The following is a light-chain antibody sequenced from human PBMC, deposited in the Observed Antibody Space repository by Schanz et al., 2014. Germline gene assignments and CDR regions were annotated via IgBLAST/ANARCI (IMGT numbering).Light chain of an antibody. V-gene: IGKV3-15*01. Sequence: EIVMTQSPATLSVSPGERATLSCRASQSVRSKLAWYQQKPGQAPRLLIYGASTRTTGIPARFSGSGSGTDFTLTISRLEPEDFAVYYCQQYGSSLYTFGQGTKLEIK. CDR3: QQYGSSLYT. CDR2: GAS. CDR1: QSVRSK. J-gene: IGKJ2*01.